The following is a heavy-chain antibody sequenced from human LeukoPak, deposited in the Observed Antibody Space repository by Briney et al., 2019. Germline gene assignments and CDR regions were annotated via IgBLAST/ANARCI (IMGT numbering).Heavy chain of an antibody. J-gene: IGHJ6*03. Sequence: SETLSLTCSVSGGSVSDFYWSWIRQSPGQGLEYIAYIYSSGSTNYNPSLKSRATISIDTSRHTFSLKMTSVTAADTAVYYCARRVGWPTTTYYYMDVWGRGTTVTIS. D-gene: IGHD6-19*01. V-gene: IGHV4-59*02. CDR1: GGSVSDFY. CDR2: IYSSGST. CDR3: ARRVGWPTTTYYYMDV.